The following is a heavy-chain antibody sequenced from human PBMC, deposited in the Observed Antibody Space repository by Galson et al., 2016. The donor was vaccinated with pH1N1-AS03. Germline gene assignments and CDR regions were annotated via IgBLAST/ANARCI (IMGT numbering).Heavy chain of an antibody. D-gene: IGHD1-26*01. CDR1: GGSINSRAYY. CDR3: ARVVGARPPPDY. V-gene: IGHV4-39*01. J-gene: IGHJ4*02. CDR2: IYDTGRT. Sequence: SETLSLTCTVSGGSINSRAYYWGWIRQPPGKGLEWIGSIYDTGRTTYNPSLKSRVTISGDTSKNQLSLKVTSMTAADTAVYYCARVVGARPPPDYWGQGTLVTVSS.